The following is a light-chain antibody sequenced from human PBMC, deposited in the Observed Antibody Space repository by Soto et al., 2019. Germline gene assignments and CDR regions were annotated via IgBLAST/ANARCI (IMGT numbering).Light chain of an antibody. V-gene: IGKV1-5*03. CDR1: QSISSW. CDR3: QQYNSYSWT. Sequence: DIQMTQSLSTLCASVGDRVIITCRASQSISSWLAWYQQKPGKAPKLLIYKASSLESGVPSRFSGSGSGTEFTLTISSLQPDDFATYYCQQYNSYSWTFGQGTKVEIK. CDR2: KAS. J-gene: IGKJ1*01.